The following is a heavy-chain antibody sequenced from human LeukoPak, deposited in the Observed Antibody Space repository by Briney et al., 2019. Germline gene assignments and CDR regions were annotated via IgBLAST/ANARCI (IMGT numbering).Heavy chain of an antibody. Sequence: PGGSLRLSCAASGFTFSSYRMHGVRQAAGKGLEWVSVISYDGSNKYYADSVKGRFTISRDNSLNTLYLQMNSLRANETPVYYFSKAGVEVSGFDYWGQGTLVTVSS. CDR3: SKAGVEVSGFDY. D-gene: IGHD5-24*01. CDR1: GFTFSSYR. CDR2: ISYDGSNK. V-gene: IGHV3-30*18. J-gene: IGHJ4*02.